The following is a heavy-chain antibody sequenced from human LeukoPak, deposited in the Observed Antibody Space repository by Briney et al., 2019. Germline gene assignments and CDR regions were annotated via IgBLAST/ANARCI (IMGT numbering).Heavy chain of an antibody. CDR1: GYTFTSYG. J-gene: IGHJ4*02. V-gene: IGHV1-69*06. CDR2: IIPIFGTA. CDR3: ARDVTTSSGRDY. D-gene: IGHD3-22*01. Sequence: GASVKVSCKASGYTFTSYGISWVRQAPGQGLEWMGGIIPIFGTANYAQKFQGRVTITADKSTSTAYMELSSLRSEDTAVYYCARDVTTSSGRDYWGQGTLVTVSS.